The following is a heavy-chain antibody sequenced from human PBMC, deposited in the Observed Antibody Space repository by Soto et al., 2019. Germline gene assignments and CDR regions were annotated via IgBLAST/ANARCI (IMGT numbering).Heavy chain of an antibody. Sequence: ASVKVSCKASGYTFTSYGISWVRQAPEQGLEWMGWISAYNGNTNYAQKLQGRVTMTTDTSTSTAYMELRSLRSDDTAVYYCASRGGGAYYYDSSGYSNDAFDIWGQGTMVTVSS. D-gene: IGHD3-22*01. CDR3: ASRGGGAYYYDSSGYSNDAFDI. CDR1: GYTFTSYG. J-gene: IGHJ3*02. V-gene: IGHV1-18*01. CDR2: ISAYNGNT.